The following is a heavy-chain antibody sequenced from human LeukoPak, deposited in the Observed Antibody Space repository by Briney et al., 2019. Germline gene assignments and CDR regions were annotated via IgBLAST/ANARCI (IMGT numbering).Heavy chain of an antibody. CDR1: GFTFSSYS. J-gene: IGHJ6*03. V-gene: IGHV4-34*01. CDR2: INHSGST. CDR3: ARAIFGVGYYYYYMDV. D-gene: IGHD3-3*01. Sequence: GSLRLSCAASGFTFSSYSMNWVRQPPGKGLEWIGEINHSGSTNYNPSLKSRVTISVDTSKNQFSLKLSSVTAADTAVYYCARAIFGVGYYYYYMDVWGKGTTVTVSS.